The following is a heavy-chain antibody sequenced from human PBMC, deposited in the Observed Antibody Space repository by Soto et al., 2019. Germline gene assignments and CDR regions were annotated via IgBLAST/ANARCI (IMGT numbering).Heavy chain of an antibody. V-gene: IGHV3-30*18. CDR2: ISYDGNIK. D-gene: IGHD1-26*01. Sequence: GGSLRLSCAASGFAFSNFGMQWARQAPGKGLEWVASISYDGNIKYSADSVKGRFTISRDNSKNTLYLQMNSLRAEDTSVYYCAKEGGLSGSYYISSSYYFDYWGQGTLVTVSS. CDR3: AKEGGLSGSYYISSSYYFDY. CDR1: GFAFSNFG. J-gene: IGHJ4*02.